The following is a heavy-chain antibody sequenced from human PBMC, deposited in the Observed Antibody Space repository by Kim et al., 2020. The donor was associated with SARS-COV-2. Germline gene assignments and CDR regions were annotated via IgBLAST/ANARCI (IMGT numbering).Heavy chain of an antibody. V-gene: IGHV3-11*06. Sequence: NYAAAVKGRFTISRDNAKNSLYLQMNSRRAEDTAVYYCESTWISSSGFDPWGQGTLVTVSS. D-gene: IGHD6-6*01. CDR3: ESTWISSSGFDP. J-gene: IGHJ5*02.